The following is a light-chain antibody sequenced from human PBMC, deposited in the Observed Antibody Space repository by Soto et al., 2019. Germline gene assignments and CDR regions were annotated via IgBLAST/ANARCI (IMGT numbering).Light chain of an antibody. CDR3: QQYNNWPWT. J-gene: IGKJ1*01. V-gene: IGKV3-15*01. CDR1: QSVSSN. CDR2: GAS. Sequence: EIVMTQSPATLSASPGERATLSCRASQSVSSNLAWYQQKPGQAPRLLIYGASTRATGIPARFSGSGSGTDFTLTISSLQSEDFAVYYCQQYNNWPWTFGQGTKV.